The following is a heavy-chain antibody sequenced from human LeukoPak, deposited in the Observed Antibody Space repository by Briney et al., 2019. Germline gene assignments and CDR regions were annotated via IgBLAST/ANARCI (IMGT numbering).Heavy chain of an antibody. CDR3: ARAPPYCSGGACYFDY. Sequence: GGSLRLSCTASGFTFTDYAMSWVRQAPGKGLEWVSAVSGNGGSTYYADAVKGRFTISRDNSKNTVYLQMNSLRAEDSAVYYCARAPPYCSGGACYFDYWGQGTLVTDSS. J-gene: IGHJ4*02. D-gene: IGHD2-15*01. CDR1: GFTFTDYA. CDR2: VSGNGGST. V-gene: IGHV3-23*01.